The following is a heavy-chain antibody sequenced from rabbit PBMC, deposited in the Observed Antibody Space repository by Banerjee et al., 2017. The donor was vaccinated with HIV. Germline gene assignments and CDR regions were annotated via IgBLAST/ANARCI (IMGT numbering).Heavy chain of an antibody. D-gene: IGHD1-1*01. CDR1: GFSFSSGYY. Sequence: QSLEESGGDLVKPGASLTLTCKASGFSFSSGYYVCWVRQAPGKGLELIACIYAATAKYIGYASWVNGRFTVTSNTNQNTVDLEMTSLTAADTATYFCARGGGSGGDGVDLWGQGTLVTVS. V-gene: IGHV1S43*01. CDR2: IYAATAKYI. CDR3: ARGGGSGGDGVDL. J-gene: IGHJ4*01.